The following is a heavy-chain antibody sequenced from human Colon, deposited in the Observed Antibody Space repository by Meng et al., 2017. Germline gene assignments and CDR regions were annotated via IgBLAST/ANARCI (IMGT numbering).Heavy chain of an antibody. CDR1: GGTFTYFA. CDR2: IIPIFGTP. J-gene: IGHJ4*02. D-gene: IGHD3-22*01. Sequence: QVQLVQAGAEVKKPWSSVKVSCKASGGTFTYFAFSWVRQAPGQGLEWMGGIIPIFGTPHYAQKFHGRVTITADKSTNTAYMELSSLRSEDTAVYYCARWDNSGYYFDYWGQGTLVTVSS. V-gene: IGHV1-69*06. CDR3: ARWDNSGYYFDY.